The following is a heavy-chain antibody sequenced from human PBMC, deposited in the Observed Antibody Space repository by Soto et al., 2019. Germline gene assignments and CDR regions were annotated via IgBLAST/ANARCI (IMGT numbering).Heavy chain of an antibody. Sequence: XSVKVSCKASGYTFTNYAMHWVRQAPGQRLEWMGWINAGNGNTKYSQKFQGRVTITRDTSASTAYTELSSLRSEDTAVYYCARRQQLVRGDAFDIWGQGPMVTVSS. V-gene: IGHV1-3*01. CDR3: ARRQQLVRGDAFDI. J-gene: IGHJ3*02. CDR2: INAGNGNT. D-gene: IGHD6-13*01. CDR1: GYTFTNYA.